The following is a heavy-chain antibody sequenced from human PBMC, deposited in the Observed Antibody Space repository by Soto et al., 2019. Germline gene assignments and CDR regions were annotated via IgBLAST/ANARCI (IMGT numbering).Heavy chain of an antibody. Sequence: GSLRIPCTASGFPFSHYWMHWVRQTPGKGLVWVSRINPAGTITNYADSVEGRFTISRDNADSALFLQMNSLSAEDTAIYYCTSDAFGLRDTWGQGTPVTVSS. CDR1: GFPFSHYW. V-gene: IGHV3-74*01. J-gene: IGHJ5*02. CDR3: TSDAFGLRDT. D-gene: IGHD3-16*01. CDR2: INPAGTIT.